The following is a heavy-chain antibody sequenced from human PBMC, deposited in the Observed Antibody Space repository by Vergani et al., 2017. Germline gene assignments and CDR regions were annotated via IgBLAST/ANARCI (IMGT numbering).Heavy chain of an antibody. CDR2: IIPIFGTA. CDR3: ARGECASSTVCYSGRELNWFDP. V-gene: IGHV1-69*01. CDR1: GGTFSSHA. D-gene: IGHD2-2*01. J-gene: IGHJ5*02. Sequence: QVQLVQSGAEVKKPGSSVKVSCKASGGTFSSHAISWVRQAPGQGLEWMGGIIPIFGTANYAQKFQGRVTITADESTSTAYMELSSLRSEDTAVYYCARGECASSTVCYSGRELNWFDPWDQGTLVTVSS.